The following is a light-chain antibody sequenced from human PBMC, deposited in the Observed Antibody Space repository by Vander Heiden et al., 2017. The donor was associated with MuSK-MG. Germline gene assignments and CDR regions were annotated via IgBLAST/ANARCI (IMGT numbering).Light chain of an antibody. CDR1: SAINVGTPW. J-gene: IGLJ2*01. V-gene: IGLV5-45*01. CDR3: MIWHGPAVV. Sequence: QAVLTQPPSLSASPGASASLTCTFRSAINVGTPWIYWYQQKPGSPPRFPLRYKSDSDKQQGSGAFSGLSGSKDASANAGIFLISRLQSEDEADYYCMIWHGPAVVFGGGTKLTVL. CDR2: YKSDSDK.